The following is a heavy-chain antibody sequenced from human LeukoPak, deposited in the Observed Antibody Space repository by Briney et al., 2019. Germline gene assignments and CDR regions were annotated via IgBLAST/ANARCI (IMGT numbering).Heavy chain of an antibody. CDR3: ARSGRNFDY. CDR2: ISSSGSHM. J-gene: IGHJ4*02. D-gene: IGHD6-25*01. Sequence: GGSLRLSCAASGFTFSSYSMNWVRQAPGKGLEWVSSISSSGSHMYYADSVKGRFTISRDNAKNSLYLQMNSLRAEDTAVYYCARSGRNFDYWGQGTLATVSS. CDR1: GFTFSSYS. V-gene: IGHV3-21*01.